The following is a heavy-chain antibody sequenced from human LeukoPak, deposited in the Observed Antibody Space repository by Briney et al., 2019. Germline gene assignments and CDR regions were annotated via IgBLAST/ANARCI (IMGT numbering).Heavy chain of an antibody. D-gene: IGHD6-19*01. V-gene: IGHV3-21*01. Sequence: GGSLRLSCAASGFSFSSFSMNWVRQAPGKGLEWVSYISGGSSFTYYVDSVKGRFSISRDNAKNSLYLQMNSLRAEDTAVYYCARDLGYSSGPNYWGQGTRVTVSS. CDR2: ISGGSSFT. J-gene: IGHJ4*02. CDR3: ARDLGYSSGPNY. CDR1: GFSFSSFS.